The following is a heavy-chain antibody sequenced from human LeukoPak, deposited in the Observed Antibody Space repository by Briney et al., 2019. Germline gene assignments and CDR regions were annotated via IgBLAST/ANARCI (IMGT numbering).Heavy chain of an antibody. Sequence: SETLSLTCAVYGGPFSGYYWSWIRQPPGKGLEWIGEINHSGSTNYNPSLKSRVTISVDTSKNQFSLKLSSVTAADTAVYYCARGCARVVPAAMPAARDYGMDVWGKGTTVTVSS. CDR1: GGPFSGYY. CDR3: ARGCARVVPAAMPAARDYGMDV. CDR2: INHSGST. V-gene: IGHV4-34*01. J-gene: IGHJ6*04. D-gene: IGHD2-2*01.